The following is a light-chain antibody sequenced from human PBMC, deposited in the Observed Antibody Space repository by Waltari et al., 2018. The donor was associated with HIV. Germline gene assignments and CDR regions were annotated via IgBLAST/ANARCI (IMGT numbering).Light chain of an antibody. CDR3: QSYDNTLSGSRV. J-gene: IGLJ3*02. CDR2: GDS. CDR1: HSNIRSTHD. Sequence: SVLMQPPSVSGAPGHRVTISCNGNHSNIRSTHDFHRYQHFQGTAPKHLIYGDSIRPSGVPDRFSGSKAGTSASLAITGLQAEDEGYYYCQSYDNTLSGSRVFGGGTKVTVL. V-gene: IGLV1-40*01.